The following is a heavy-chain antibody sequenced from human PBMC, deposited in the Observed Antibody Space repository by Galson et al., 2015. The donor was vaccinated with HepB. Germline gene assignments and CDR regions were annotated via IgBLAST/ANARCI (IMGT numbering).Heavy chain of an antibody. V-gene: IGHV6-1*01. Sequence: CAISGDSVSGHSAAWNWIRQSPSRGLEWLGRTYYRSKWYNDYAVSVESRITINSDTSKNQFSLQLNPVTPEDTAVYYCARGDSGFDSWGQGTLVTVSS. CDR1: GDSVSGHSAA. CDR2: TYYRSKWYN. D-gene: IGHD1-26*01. CDR3: ARGDSGFDS. J-gene: IGHJ4*02.